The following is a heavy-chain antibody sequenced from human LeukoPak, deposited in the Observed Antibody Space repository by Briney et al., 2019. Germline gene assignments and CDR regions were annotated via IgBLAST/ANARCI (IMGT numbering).Heavy chain of an antibody. V-gene: IGHV5-51*01. Sequence: GESLKISCKGSGSSFTNSWIGWVRQMPGKGLEWMGIVFPGDSDTRYSPSFQGQVTISVDKSISTAYLQLISLKASDTAMYYCARLPQSVHFDYWGQGTLVSVSS. CDR3: ARLPQSVHFDY. CDR1: GSSFTNSW. CDR2: VFPGDSDT. J-gene: IGHJ4*02.